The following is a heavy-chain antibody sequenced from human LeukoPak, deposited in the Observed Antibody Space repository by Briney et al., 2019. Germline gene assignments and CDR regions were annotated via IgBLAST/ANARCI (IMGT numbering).Heavy chain of an antibody. D-gene: IGHD6-19*01. CDR3: AREVGDSSGWSFDY. J-gene: IGHJ4*02. CDR2: INPNSGGT. V-gene: IGHV1-2*02. Sequence: ASVKVSCKASGYTFTGYYMHWVRQAPGQGLEWMGWINPNSGGTNYAQKFQGRVTMTRDTSISTAYMELSRLRSDDTAVYYCAREVGDSSGWSFDYWGQGTLVTVSS. CDR1: GYTFTGYY.